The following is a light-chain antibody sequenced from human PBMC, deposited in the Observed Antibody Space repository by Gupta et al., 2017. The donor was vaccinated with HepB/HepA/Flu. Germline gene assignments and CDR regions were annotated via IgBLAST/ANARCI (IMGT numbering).Light chain of an antibody. CDR1: SSDVGGYNY. J-gene: IGLJ1*01. V-gene: IGLV2-11*01. Sequence: QSALTQPRSVYVSSGQSVTISCTGPSSDVGGYNYVSWYHQQPGKAPKLMIYDVSKRPSGVPDRFSGSKSGNTASLTISGLQAEDEADYYCCSYTGSYAYVFGTGTKVTVL. CDR3: CSYTGSYAYV. CDR2: DVS.